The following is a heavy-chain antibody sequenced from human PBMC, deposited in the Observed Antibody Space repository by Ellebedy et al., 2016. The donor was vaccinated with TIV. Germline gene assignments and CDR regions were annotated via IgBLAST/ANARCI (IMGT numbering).Heavy chain of an antibody. Sequence: AASVKVSCKASGGTFSSYAISWVRQAPGQGLEWMGRIIPILGIANYAQKFQGRVTMTRNTSISTAYMELSSLRSEDTAVYYCARVTYSNSYWGQGTLVTVSS. J-gene: IGHJ4*02. CDR3: ARVTYSNSY. CDR2: IIPILGIA. D-gene: IGHD2-21*01. V-gene: IGHV1-69*04. CDR1: GGTFSSYA.